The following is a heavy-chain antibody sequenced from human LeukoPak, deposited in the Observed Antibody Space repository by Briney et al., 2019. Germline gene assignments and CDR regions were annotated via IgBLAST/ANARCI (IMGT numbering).Heavy chain of an antibody. D-gene: IGHD5-12*01. J-gene: IGHJ4*02. Sequence: GGSLRLSCAASGFTFSSYTFHWVRQAPGKGLEWVAVQDGNNKYYTDSVKGRFTISRDNSKNTLYLQMNSLRAEDTAVYYCARDDRGYSGYHFDHWGEGTLVTVSS. CDR1: GFTFSSYT. CDR3: ARDDRGYSGYHFDH. CDR2: QDGNNK. V-gene: IGHV3-30-3*01.